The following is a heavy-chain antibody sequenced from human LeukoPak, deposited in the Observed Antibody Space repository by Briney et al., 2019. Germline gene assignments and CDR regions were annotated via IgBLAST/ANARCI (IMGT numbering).Heavy chain of an antibody. CDR1: GGSISSSSYY. D-gene: IGHD6-19*01. CDR3: ARDWYSSGWYAGFDY. Sequence: SETLSLTCTVSGGSISSSSYYWGWIRQPPGKGLEWIGSIYYSGSTYYNPSLKSRVTISVDTSKNQFSLKLSSVTAADTAVYYCARDWYSSGWYAGFDYWGQGTLVTVSS. V-gene: IGHV4-39*02. CDR2: IYYSGST. J-gene: IGHJ4*02.